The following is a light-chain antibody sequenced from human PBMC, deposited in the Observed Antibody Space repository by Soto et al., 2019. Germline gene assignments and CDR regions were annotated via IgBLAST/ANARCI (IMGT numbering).Light chain of an antibody. J-gene: IGLJ3*02. CDR1: SSNIGNNY. CDR2: RNN. CDR3: ATWDDSLSGRV. Sequence: QSVLTQPPSASGTPGQRVTISCSGSSSNIGNNYLYWYQQLPGTAPKLLIYRNNQRPSGVPARFSGSKSGTSASLAISGLRSDDEADYYCATWDDSLSGRVFGGGTKLTVL. V-gene: IGLV1-47*01.